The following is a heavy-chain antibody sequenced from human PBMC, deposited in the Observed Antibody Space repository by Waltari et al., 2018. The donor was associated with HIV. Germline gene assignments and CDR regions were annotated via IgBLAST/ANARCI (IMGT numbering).Heavy chain of an antibody. J-gene: IGHJ6*02. CDR3: ARDRYCSGGSCYSRYYYGMDV. CDR2: IYYSGST. V-gene: IGHV4-61*01. D-gene: IGHD2-15*01. Sequence: QVQLQESGPGLVKPSETLSLTCTVSGGSVSSGSYYWSWIRQPPGKGLEWIGYIYYSGSTNHNPSLKSRVTISVDTSKNQFSLKLSSVTAADTAVYYCARDRYCSGGSCYSRYYYGMDVWGQGTTVTVSS. CDR1: GGSVSSGSYY.